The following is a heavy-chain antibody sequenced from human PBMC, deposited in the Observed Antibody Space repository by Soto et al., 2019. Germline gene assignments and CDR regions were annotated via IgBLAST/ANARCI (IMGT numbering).Heavy chain of an antibody. Sequence: QVQLQESGPGLVKPSQTLSLTCTVSGGSISSGGYYWSWIRQHPGKGLEWIGYIYYSGSTYYNPSLTIRVTISVDTAKNKFSLKLSSVTAADTAVYYCARNMITFGGVIVQFDYWGQGTLVTVSS. CDR3: ARNMITFGGVIVQFDY. CDR1: GGSISSGGYY. V-gene: IGHV4-31*03. D-gene: IGHD3-16*02. CDR2: IYYSGST. J-gene: IGHJ4*02.